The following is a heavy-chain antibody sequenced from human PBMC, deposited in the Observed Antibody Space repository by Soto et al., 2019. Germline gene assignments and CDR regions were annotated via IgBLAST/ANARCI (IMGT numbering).Heavy chain of an antibody. CDR1: GFTFSDYC. Sequence: EVQLVESGGGLVQPGGSLRLSCAASGFTFSDYCMNWVRQAPGKGLEWVSYISSSTRNIYYADSVKGRFTISRDNAKNSPYLQMNSLRDEDTAVYYCARCNYAFGDAFDIWGQGTMVTVSS. J-gene: IGHJ3*02. CDR3: ARCNYAFGDAFDI. D-gene: IGHD3-16*01. V-gene: IGHV3-48*02. CDR2: ISSSTRNI.